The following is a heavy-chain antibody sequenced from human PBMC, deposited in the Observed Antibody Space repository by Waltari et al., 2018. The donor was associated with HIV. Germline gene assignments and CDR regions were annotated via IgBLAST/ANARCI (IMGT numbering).Heavy chain of an antibody. CDR3: ASRGMHYYDSSGYYS. D-gene: IGHD3-22*01. CDR1: GGSITSYY. V-gene: IGHV4-59*01. CDR2: IYYSGIT. J-gene: IGHJ4*02. Sequence: QVLLQESGPGLVKPSETLSLTCTVSGGSITSYYWSWIRQPPGKGLEWIGYIYYSGITNHTPPLKSRATISVDPSKNQVSLKLSSVTAADTAVYYCASRGMHYYDSSGYYSWGQGTLVTVSS.